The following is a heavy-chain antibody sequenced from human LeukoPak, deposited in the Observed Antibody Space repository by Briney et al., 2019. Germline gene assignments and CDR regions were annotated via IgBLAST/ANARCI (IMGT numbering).Heavy chain of an antibody. CDR3: AKGVLQVD. J-gene: IGHJ4*02. CDR2: IYYSGST. CDR1: GVSISSSSYY. Sequence: SEILSLTCTVSGVSISSSSYYWGSIRQPPGKGLEWIGSIYYSGSTYYNPSLKSRVTISVDTSKNQFSLKLSSVTAADTAVYYCAKGVLQVDWGLGTLVTVSS. V-gene: IGHV4-39*01. D-gene: IGHD1-1*01.